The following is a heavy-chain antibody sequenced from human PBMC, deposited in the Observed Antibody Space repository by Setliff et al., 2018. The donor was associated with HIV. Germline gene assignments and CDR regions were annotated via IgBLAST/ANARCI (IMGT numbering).Heavy chain of an antibody. J-gene: IGHJ6*02. CDR2: IIPAFGTP. Sequence: GASVKVSCKASGDTLSIHPISWVRQAPGRGLDWMGGIIPAFGTPNYAQKFQGRVTITTDESTTTVFMELTGLTSEDTAVYYCAREGLLVTTVGGACWYHGMDVWGQGTTVTVSS. CDR1: GDTLSIHP. CDR3: AREGLLVTTVGGACWYHGMDV. V-gene: IGHV1-69*05. D-gene: IGHD4-17*01.